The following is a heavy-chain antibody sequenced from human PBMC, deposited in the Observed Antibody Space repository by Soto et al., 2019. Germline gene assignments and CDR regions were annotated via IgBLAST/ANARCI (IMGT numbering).Heavy chain of an antibody. V-gene: IGHV4-31*03. D-gene: IGHD2-2*01. Sequence: TLSLTCTVSGGSISSGGYYWSCTRQHPGKGLEWIVYIYYSGSTYYNPSLTSRVTISVDTSKNQFSLKLSSVSAADTALYYCESCSLVVVPAPGFDPWGRGTLVTVSS. J-gene: IGHJ5*02. CDR1: GGSISSGGYY. CDR3: ESCSLVVVPAPGFDP. CDR2: IYYSGST.